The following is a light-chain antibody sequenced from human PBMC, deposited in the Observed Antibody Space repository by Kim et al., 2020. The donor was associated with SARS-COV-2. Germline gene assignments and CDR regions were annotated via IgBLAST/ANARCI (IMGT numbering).Light chain of an antibody. CDR3: CSYAGSGIVV. CDR1: TSDVGYYNL. V-gene: IGLV2-23*02. Sequence: SITISCTGTTSDVGYYNLVSWYQQHPSKVPKLLIYEVSKRPSAVSSRFSGSKSGYTASLTISGLQAEDEADYYCCSYAGSGIVVFGGGTQLTVL. J-gene: IGLJ2*01. CDR2: EVS.